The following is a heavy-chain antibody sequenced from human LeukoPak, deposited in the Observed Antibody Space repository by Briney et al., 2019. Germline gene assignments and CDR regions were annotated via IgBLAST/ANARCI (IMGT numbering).Heavy chain of an antibody. CDR1: GFTFSSYG. CDR3: AGGEEMGEYYFDY. J-gene: IGHJ4*02. V-gene: IGHV3-33*01. Sequence: GGSLSLSCAASGFTFSSYGMHWVRQAPGKGLEWVAVIWYDGSNKYYADSVKGRFTISRDNSKNTLYLQMNSLRAEDTAVYYCAGGEEMGEYYFDYWGQGTLVTVSS. CDR2: IWYDGSNK. D-gene: IGHD3-16*01.